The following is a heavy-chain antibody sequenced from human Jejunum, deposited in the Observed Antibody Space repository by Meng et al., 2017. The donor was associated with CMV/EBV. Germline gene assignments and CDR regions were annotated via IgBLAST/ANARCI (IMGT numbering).Heavy chain of an antibody. J-gene: IGHJ4*02. D-gene: IGHD3-22*01. Sequence: AVYGASFSGYYWSWVRQPPGKGPEWIGEVIHTGSTNYNPSLQSRVTISVDTSKNQFSLKLNSVTAADTAVYYCARYNYDSGGSLDYWGQGALVTVSS. CDR3: ARYNYDSGGSLDY. V-gene: IGHV4-34*12. CDR2: VIHTGST. CDR1: GASFSGYY.